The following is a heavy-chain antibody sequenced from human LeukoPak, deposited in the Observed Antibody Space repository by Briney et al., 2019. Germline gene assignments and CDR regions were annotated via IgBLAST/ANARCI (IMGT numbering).Heavy chain of an antibody. D-gene: IGHD1-14*01. V-gene: IGHV3-21*01. J-gene: IGHJ4*02. CDR1: GFTFSSCG. CDR3: ATETIGRHYDY. Sequence: NPGGYLRLSCAASGFTFSSCGFNWVRQAPGKGLEWVSSIGPTGTDRYYADSVRGRFTISRDNAKNSMYLQMDSLRDEDTAVYYCATETIGRHYDYWGQGTLLTVSS. CDR2: IGPTGTDR.